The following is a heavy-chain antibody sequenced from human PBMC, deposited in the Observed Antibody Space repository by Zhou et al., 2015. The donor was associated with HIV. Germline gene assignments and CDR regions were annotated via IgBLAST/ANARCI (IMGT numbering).Heavy chain of an antibody. Sequence: QVQLVQSGAEVKKPGSSVKVSCKASGGTFSSYAISWVRQAPGQGLEWMGGIIPIFGTANYAQKFQGRVTITADESTSTAYMELSSLRSEDTAVYYCARSPYFGAAAGPVGGFDPVGPGNPGHRLL. CDR2: IIPIFGTA. D-gene: IGHD6-13*01. J-gene: IGHJ5*02. V-gene: IGHV1-69*01. CDR1: GGTFSSYA. CDR3: ARSPYFGAAAGPVGGFDP.